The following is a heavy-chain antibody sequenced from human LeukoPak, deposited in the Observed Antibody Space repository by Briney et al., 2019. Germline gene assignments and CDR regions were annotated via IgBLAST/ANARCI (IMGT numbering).Heavy chain of an antibody. Sequence: SETLSLTCTVSGGSISSYYWSWIRQPPGKGLEWIGYICYSGSTNYNPSLKSRVTISVDTSKNQFSLKLSSVTAADTAVYYCARENGDYEAFDIWGQGTMVTVSS. CDR2: ICYSGST. CDR3: ARENGDYEAFDI. V-gene: IGHV4-59*01. D-gene: IGHD4-17*01. CDR1: GGSISSYY. J-gene: IGHJ3*02.